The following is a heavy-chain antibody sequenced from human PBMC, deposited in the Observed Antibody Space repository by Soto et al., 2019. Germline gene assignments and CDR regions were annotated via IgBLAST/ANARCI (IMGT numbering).Heavy chain of an antibody. CDR3: ARDHDYSNYFNWFDP. D-gene: IGHD4-4*01. V-gene: IGHV1-18*01. CDR1: GYTFTSYD. CDR2: ISAYNGNT. Sequence: ASVKVSCKASGYTFTSYDISWVRQAPGQGLEWMGWISAYNGNTNYAQKLQGRVTMTTDTSTSTAYMELRSLRSDDTAVYYCARDHDYSNYFNWFDPWGQGTLVTVSS. J-gene: IGHJ5*02.